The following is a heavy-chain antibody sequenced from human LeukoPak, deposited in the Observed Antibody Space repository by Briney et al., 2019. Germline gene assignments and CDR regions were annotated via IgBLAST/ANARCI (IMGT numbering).Heavy chain of an antibody. Sequence: SGGSLRLSCAASGFTFSSYSMNWVRQAPGKGLEWVSYISSSSSTIYYADSVKGRFTISRDNAKNSLYLQMNSLRAEDTAVYYCTTSLPHIVDVTTSDGGNWGQGTLVTVSS. CDR1: GFTFSSYS. CDR2: ISSSSSTI. CDR3: TTSLPHIVDVTTSDGGN. D-gene: IGHD2-21*02. V-gene: IGHV3-48*01. J-gene: IGHJ4*02.